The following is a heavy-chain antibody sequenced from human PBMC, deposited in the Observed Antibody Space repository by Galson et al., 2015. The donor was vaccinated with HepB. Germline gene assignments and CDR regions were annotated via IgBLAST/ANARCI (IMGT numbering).Heavy chain of an antibody. CDR2: IYSGGST. Sequence: SLRLSCAASEFSVSSNYMNWVRQAPGKGLEWVSLIYSGGSTYYADSVRGRSTISRDDSKNTLYLQMNSLRVEDTAVYYCVRGRSTWDMDVWGQGTTVTVSS. V-gene: IGHV3-53*01. CDR3: VRGRSTWDMDV. CDR1: EFSVSSNY. J-gene: IGHJ6*02. D-gene: IGHD1-26*01.